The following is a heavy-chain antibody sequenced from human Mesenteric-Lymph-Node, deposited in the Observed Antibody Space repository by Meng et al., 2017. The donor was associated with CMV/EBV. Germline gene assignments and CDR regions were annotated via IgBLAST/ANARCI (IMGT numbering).Heavy chain of an antibody. CDR1: GVTFSSAW. J-gene: IGHJ4*02. CDR3: ARDNDFWCLSDY. CDR2: RKKDGREK. V-gene: IGHV3-7*01. Sequence: SRAGLGVTFSSAWMSRVRQGPGKGREWGANRKKDGREKQYVDTGKGRCTISRDKAKKSLYMQMNRLRAEDTAVYYCARDNDFWCLSDYWGQGTLVTVSS. D-gene: IGHD3-3*01.